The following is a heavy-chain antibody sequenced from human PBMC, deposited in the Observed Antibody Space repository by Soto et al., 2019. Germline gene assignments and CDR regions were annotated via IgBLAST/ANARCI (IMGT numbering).Heavy chain of an antibody. Sequence: PGGSLRLSCAASGFTFRNYAMNWVRQAPGKGLEWDSAIFHSFSDGNTHYADSVRGRFTISRDNDKNTVFLEMNSLRAEDTAVYYCAKVFSPEGGNYFEYWGQGTLVTVSS. CDR1: GFTFRNYA. J-gene: IGHJ4*02. V-gene: IGHV3-23*01. CDR3: AKVFSPEGGNYFEY. CDR2: IFHSFSDGNT.